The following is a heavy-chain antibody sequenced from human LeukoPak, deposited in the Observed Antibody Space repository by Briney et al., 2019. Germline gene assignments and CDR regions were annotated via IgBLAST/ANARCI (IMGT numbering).Heavy chain of an antibody. CDR1: GLTVSTNY. CDR2: IYSGGST. D-gene: IGHD1-26*01. Sequence: GGSLRLSCAASGLTVSTNYMSWARQAPGKGLEWVSVIYSGGSTYYADSVKGRFTISRDNSKNTLYLQVNSLRAEDTAVYYCAREVVGAYYFDYWGQGTLVTVSS. CDR3: AREVVGAYYFDY. J-gene: IGHJ4*02. V-gene: IGHV3-66*02.